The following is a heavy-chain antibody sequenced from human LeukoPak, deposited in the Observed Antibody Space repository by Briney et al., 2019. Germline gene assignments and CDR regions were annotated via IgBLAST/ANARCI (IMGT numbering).Heavy chain of an antibody. D-gene: IGHD6-6*01. CDR1: GYSISSGYY. Sequence: PSETLSLTCTVSGYSISSGYYWGWIRPPPGKGLEWIGSIYHSGSTYYNPSLKSRVTISVDTSKNQFSLKLSSVTAADTAVYYCAKDISTQLFRNYFDYWGQGTLVTVSS. CDR2: IYHSGST. J-gene: IGHJ4*02. V-gene: IGHV4-38-2*02. CDR3: AKDISTQLFRNYFDY.